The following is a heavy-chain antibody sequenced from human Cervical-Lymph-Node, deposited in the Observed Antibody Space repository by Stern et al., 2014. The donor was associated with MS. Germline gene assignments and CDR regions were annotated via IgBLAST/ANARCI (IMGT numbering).Heavy chain of an antibody. J-gene: IGHJ4*02. CDR2: IYWDDDR. Sequence: VTLKESGPALLKPTQTLTLTCTFSGFSLSTDGVGVGWIRQPPGKALEWLALIYWDDDRRYSPALKTRLAISKDTSKDQVVLALANVDPADTATYYCARLGRVTVPGYGTFFDYWGQGSLVTVSS. V-gene: IGHV2-5*09. D-gene: IGHD5-12*01. CDR3: ARLGRVTVPGYGTFFDY. CDR1: GFSLSTDGVG.